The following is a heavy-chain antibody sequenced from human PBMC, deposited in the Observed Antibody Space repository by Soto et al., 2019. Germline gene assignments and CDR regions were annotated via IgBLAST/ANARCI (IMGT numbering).Heavy chain of an antibody. CDR2: ISYDGNNK. Sequence: GVSLRLSCSASGLFRSYAMRCDSQAQGKGLEWVARISYDGNNKYYADSVKGRFTISRDKSKNTLHLQMSSLRAEDTAVYYCARGYGTSGTMAYFDYWGQGILVTVS. CDR3: ARGYGTSGTMAYFDY. CDR1: GLFRSYA. J-gene: IGHJ4*02. V-gene: IGHV3-30-3*01. D-gene: IGHD1-1*01.